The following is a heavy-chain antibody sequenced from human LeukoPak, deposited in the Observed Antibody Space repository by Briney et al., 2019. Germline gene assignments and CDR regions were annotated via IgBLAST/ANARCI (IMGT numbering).Heavy chain of an antibody. Sequence: PPGGSLRLSCAASGFTVSSNYMSWVRQAPGKGLEWVSVIYSGGSTYYADSVKGRFTISRGNSKNTLYLQMNSLRAEDTAVYYCARDSGWNDYYFDYWGQGTLVTVSS. CDR2: IYSGGST. CDR3: ARDSGWNDYYFDY. V-gene: IGHV3-66*01. D-gene: IGHD1-1*01. CDR1: GFTVSSNY. J-gene: IGHJ4*02.